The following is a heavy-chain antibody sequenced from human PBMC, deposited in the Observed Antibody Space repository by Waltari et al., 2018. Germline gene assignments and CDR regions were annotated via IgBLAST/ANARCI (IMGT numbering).Heavy chain of an antibody. J-gene: IGHJ4*02. V-gene: IGHV4-34*01. D-gene: IGHD2-15*01. Sequence: QVQLQQWGAGLLKPSETLSLTCAVYGGSFSGYYWSWIRPPPGKGLEWIGEINHSGSTNYNPSLKSRVTISVDTSKNQFSLKLSSVTAADTAVYYCARRARDIVVVVAAYFDYWGQGTLVTVSS. CDR1: GGSFSGYY. CDR2: INHSGST. CDR3: ARRARDIVVVVAAYFDY.